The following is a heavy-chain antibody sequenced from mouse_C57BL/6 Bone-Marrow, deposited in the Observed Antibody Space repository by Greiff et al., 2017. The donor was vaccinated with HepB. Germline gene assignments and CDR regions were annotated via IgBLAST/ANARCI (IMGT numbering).Heavy chain of an antibody. D-gene: IGHD1-1*01. CDR2: IYPRSGNT. CDR3: ARWVTTVVAFDY. Sequence: VQLQQSGAELARPGASVTLSCKASGYPFTSYGISWVKQRTGQGLEWIGEIYPRSGNTYYNEKFKGKATLTADKSSSTAYMELRSLTSEDSAVYFCARWVTTVVAFDYWGQGTTLTVSS. J-gene: IGHJ2*01. CDR1: GYPFTSYG. V-gene: IGHV1-81*01.